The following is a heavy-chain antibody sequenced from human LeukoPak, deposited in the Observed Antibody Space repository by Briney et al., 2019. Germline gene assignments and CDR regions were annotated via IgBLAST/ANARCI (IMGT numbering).Heavy chain of an antibody. J-gene: IGHJ5*02. Sequence: GGSLRLSCAASGFTFSSYAMHWVRQAPGKGLEWVAAISYHGRDKYYADAVSGRFTISRDNSKNTLHLEMNSLRTDDTAVYYCTKERGGGGRRINLMVGGYGPWGQGTQVTVSS. CDR1: GFTFSSYA. CDR3: TKERGGGGRRINLMVGGYGP. CDR2: ISYHGRDK. D-gene: IGHD3-22*01. V-gene: IGHV3-30*04.